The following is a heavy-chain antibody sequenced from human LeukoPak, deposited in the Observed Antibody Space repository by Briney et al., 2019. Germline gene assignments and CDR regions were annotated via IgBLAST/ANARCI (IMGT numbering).Heavy chain of an antibody. D-gene: IGHD3-10*01. CDR3: AREDYSSGNPTIDD. V-gene: IGHV3-21*01. J-gene: IGHJ4*02. CDR1: GFTFRTYV. Sequence: GGSLRLSCAASGFTFRTYVMKRVRQAPGKGLAWVSSIGSSSSFMYYADSVRGRFTISRDNAKNSLYLQMNSLRAEDAAVYYCAREDYSSGNPTIDDWGQGTLVTVSS. CDR2: IGSSSSFM.